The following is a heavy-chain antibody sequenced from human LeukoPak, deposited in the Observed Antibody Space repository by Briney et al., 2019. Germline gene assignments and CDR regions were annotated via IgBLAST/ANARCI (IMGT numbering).Heavy chain of an antibody. Sequence: ASVKVSCKASGYTFTGHYIDWVRQAPGQGLEWMGWVNPNTGGTNYAQKLQGRVTMTSDTSITTAYMELSSLTSDDTAVYYCARNLGEGFDPWGQGTLVTVSS. D-gene: IGHD3-16*01. CDR3: ARNLGEGFDP. J-gene: IGHJ5*02. CDR1: GYTFTGHY. V-gene: IGHV1-2*02. CDR2: VNPNTGGT.